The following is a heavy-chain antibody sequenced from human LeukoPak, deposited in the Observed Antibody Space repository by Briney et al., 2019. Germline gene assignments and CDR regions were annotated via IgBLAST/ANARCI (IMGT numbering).Heavy chain of an antibody. CDR1: GFTFSSFG. CDR3: AKGPLLWN. CDR2: LTGSGGST. Sequence: PGGSLRLSCAASGFTFSSFGMTWVRQAPGKGLEWVSYLTGSGGSTYYADSVKGRFTISRDNFKNTLYLQMNSLRAEDTAVYYCAKGPLLWNWGQGTLVTVSS. D-gene: IGHD2/OR15-2a*01. J-gene: IGHJ4*02. V-gene: IGHV3-23*01.